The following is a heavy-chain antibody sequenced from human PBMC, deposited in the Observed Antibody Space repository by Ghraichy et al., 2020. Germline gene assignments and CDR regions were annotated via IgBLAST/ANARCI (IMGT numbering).Heavy chain of an antibody. CDR2: IKQDGSGK. CDR1: GFTFSNYW. CDR3: ARVVAYSHWYFDL. Sequence: GGSLRLSCAASGFTFSNYWMSWVRQAPGKGLEWVANIKQDGSGKFYVDSVKGRFTLSRDNSKNSLCLQVNSLRAEDTAVYYCARVVAYSHWYFDLWGRGTLVTVSS. D-gene: IGHD2-15*01. V-gene: IGHV3-7*03. J-gene: IGHJ2*01.